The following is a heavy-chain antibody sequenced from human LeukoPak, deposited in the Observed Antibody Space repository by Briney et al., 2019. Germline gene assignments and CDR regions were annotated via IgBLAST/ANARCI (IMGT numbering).Heavy chain of an antibody. V-gene: IGHV3-7*03. D-gene: IGHD6-13*01. CDR2: IKQDGSEK. J-gene: IGHJ4*02. Sequence: GGSLRLSCAASGFTFSSYWMSWVRQAPGKGLEWVANIKQDGSEKYYVDSMKGRFTISRDNAKNSLYLQMNSLRAEDTAVYYCARADFLAAAGPFDYWGQGTLVTVSS. CDR1: GFTFSSYW. CDR3: ARADFLAAAGPFDY.